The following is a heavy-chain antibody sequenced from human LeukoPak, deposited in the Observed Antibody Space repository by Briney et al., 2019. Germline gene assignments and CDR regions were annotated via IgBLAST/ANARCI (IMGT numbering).Heavy chain of an antibody. V-gene: IGHV4-31*03. J-gene: IGHJ4*02. Sequence: SETLSLTCTVSGGSISSGGYYRSWIRQHPGKGLEWIGYIYYSGSTYYNPSLKSRVTISVDTSKNQFSLKLSSVTAADTAVYYCARGVGQIQLWFPLFFDNWGQGSLVTVSS. CDR2: IYYSGST. CDR1: GGSISSGGYY. D-gene: IGHD5-18*01. CDR3: ARGVGQIQLWFPLFFDN.